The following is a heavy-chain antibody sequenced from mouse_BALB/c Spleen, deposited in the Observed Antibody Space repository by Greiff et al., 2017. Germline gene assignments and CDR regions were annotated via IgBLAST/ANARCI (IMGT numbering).Heavy chain of an antibody. Sequence: VKLVESGPGLVAPSQSLSITCTVSGFSLTSYGVHWVRQPPGKGLEWLGVIWAGGSTNYNSALMSRLSISKDNSKSQVFLKMNSLQTDDTAMYYCARDRGLEGYFDYWGQGTTLTVSS. J-gene: IGHJ2*01. CDR3: ARDRGLEGYFDY. D-gene: IGHD3-1*01. CDR2: IWAGGST. V-gene: IGHV2-9*02. CDR1: GFSLTSYG.